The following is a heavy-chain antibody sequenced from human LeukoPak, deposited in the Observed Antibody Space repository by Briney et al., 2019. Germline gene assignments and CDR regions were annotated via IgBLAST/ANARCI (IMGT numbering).Heavy chain of an antibody. CDR2: INPNSGGT. CDR1: GYTFTGYY. V-gene: IGHV1-2*04. J-gene: IGHJ3*02. Sequence: GASVKVSCKASGYTFTGYYMHWVRQAPGQGLEWMGWINPNSGGTNYAQKFQGWVTMTRDTSISTAYMELSRLRSDDTAVYYCARGYCSGGSCPRAFDIWGQGTMVTVSS. D-gene: IGHD2-15*01. CDR3: ARGYCSGGSCPRAFDI.